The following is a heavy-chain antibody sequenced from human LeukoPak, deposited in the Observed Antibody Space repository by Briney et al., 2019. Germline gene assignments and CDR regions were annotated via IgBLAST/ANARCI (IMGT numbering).Heavy chain of an antibody. J-gene: IGHJ5*02. Sequence: GESLKISCKGSGYSFTSYWIGWVRQMPGKGLEWMGIIYPGDSDTRYSPSFQGQVTISADKSISTAYLQWSSLKASDTAMYYCARQSIAAAGTEPYNWFDPWGQGTLVTVSS. V-gene: IGHV5-51*01. CDR2: IYPGDSDT. CDR1: GYSFTSYW. CDR3: ARQSIAAAGTEPYNWFDP. D-gene: IGHD6-13*01.